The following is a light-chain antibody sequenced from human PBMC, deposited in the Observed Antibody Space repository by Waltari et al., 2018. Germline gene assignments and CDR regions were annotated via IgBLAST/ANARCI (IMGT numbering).Light chain of an antibody. CDR2: GAS. V-gene: IGKV3-20*01. CDR3: QQYGNSPRT. Sequence: ETVLTQSPAPLSLSPGERAPLPCRASQSVTSSHLAWYQQKPGQAPRVLIYGASRRATGIPDRFSGSGSGTDFTLTITRLEPEDFAVYYCQQYGNSPRTFGQGTEVEIK. J-gene: IGKJ1*01. CDR1: QSVTSSH.